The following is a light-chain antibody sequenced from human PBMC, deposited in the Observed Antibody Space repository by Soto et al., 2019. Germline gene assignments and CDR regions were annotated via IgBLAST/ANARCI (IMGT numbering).Light chain of an antibody. CDR2: AAS. Sequence: AIRMTQSPSALSASPGDRVTMTCRANLTISTYLALYQQKPGKAPKLLIYAASSLQSGVPSRFSGSGSGTDFTLTISSLQPEDFATYYCQQFRSFPITFGQGTRLEIK. CDR1: LTISTY. CDR3: QQFRSFPIT. V-gene: IGKV1-8*01. J-gene: IGKJ5*01.